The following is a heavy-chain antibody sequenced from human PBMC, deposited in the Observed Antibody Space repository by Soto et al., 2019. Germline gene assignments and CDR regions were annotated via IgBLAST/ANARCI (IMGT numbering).Heavy chain of an antibody. CDR2: ISSNGGST. Sequence: LRLSCSASGFPFSSYAMHWVRQAPGKGLEYVSAISSNGGSTYYADSVKGRFTISRDNSKTTLYLQMSSLRAEDTAVYYCVKGCSSTSRYGMDVWGQGTTVTVSS. J-gene: IGHJ6*02. D-gene: IGHD2-2*01. CDR1: GFPFSSYA. CDR3: VKGCSSTSRYGMDV. V-gene: IGHV3-64D*06.